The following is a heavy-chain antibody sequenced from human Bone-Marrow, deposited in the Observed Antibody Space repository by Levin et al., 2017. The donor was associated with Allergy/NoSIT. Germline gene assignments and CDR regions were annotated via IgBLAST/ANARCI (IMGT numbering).Heavy chain of an antibody. CDR3: ARDRQEMAPGYYFGMDV. CDR1: GYTFSKYG. CDR2: ISGYNGNR. J-gene: IGHJ6*02. D-gene: IGHD5-24*01. Sequence: ASVKVSCKASGYTFSKYGINWVRQARGQGLEWLGWISGYNGNRNYAQKVQGRLIMTTDTSTNTAYLELRSLTSDDTGVYYCARDRQEMAPGYYFGMDVWGQGTTVTVSS. V-gene: IGHV1-18*01.